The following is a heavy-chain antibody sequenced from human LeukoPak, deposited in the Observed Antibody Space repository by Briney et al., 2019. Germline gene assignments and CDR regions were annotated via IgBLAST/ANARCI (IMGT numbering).Heavy chain of an antibody. CDR2: IKEDGSSQ. Sequence: GGSLRLSCVASGFTFSHSWMTWVRQAPGKGLEWVGHIKEDGSSQNYADSVKGRFTISRDNAKSSLHLQMNGLRAEDTAMYYCVKDGGWSPFASWGQGTRSPSLQ. CDR1: GFTFSHSW. D-gene: IGHD3-16*01. J-gene: IGHJ4*02. V-gene: IGHV3-7*03. CDR3: VKDGGWSPFAS.